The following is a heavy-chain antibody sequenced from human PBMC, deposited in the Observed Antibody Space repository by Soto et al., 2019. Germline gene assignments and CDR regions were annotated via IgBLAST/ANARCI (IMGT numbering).Heavy chain of an antibody. V-gene: IGHV3-48*03. CDR3: ATDRRGSSNWFDP. CDR2: ISSSGSTI. J-gene: IGHJ5*02. D-gene: IGHD2-15*01. Sequence: GGSLRLSCAASGFTFSSYEMNWVRQAPGKGLEWVSYISSSGSTIYYADSVKGRFTISRDNANNSLYMQMNSLRAEDTAVYYCATDRRGSSNWFDPWGQGTLVTVSS. CDR1: GFTFSSYE.